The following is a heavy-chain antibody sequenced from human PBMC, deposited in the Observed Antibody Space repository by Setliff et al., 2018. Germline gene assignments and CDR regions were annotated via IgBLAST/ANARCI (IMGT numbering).Heavy chain of an antibody. V-gene: IGHV4-34*01. CDR2: ISHSGSA. J-gene: IGHJ4*02. Sequence: PSETLSLTCAVYGGSFSTYFWSWVRQPPGKGLEWIGEISHSGSANYNPSLKSRVTMSVDTSKNQFSLNLNSVTAADTAVYYFRLAHCNTTSREEALDFWSQGTLVTVSS. D-gene: IGHD2-2*01. CDR1: GGSFSTYF. CDR3: RLAHCNTTSREEALDF.